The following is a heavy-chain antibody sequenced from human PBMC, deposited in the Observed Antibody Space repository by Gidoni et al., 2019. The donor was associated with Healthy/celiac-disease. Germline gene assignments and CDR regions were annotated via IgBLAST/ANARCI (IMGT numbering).Heavy chain of an antibody. Sequence: EVQLVESGGGLIQPGGSLRLSCAASGFTVSSNYMSWVRQAPGKGLEWVSVIYRGGSTYYADSVKGRFTISRDNSKNTLYLQMNSLRAEDTAVYYCARGGGSYYWTSYYFDYWGQGTLVTVSS. J-gene: IGHJ4*02. CDR1: GFTVSSNY. CDR3: ARGGGSYYWTSYYFDY. V-gene: IGHV3-53*01. CDR2: IYRGGST. D-gene: IGHD1-26*01.